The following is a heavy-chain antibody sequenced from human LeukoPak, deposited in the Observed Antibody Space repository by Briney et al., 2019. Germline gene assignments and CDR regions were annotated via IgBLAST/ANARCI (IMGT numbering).Heavy chain of an antibody. CDR3: ARHRFASPLDS. V-gene: IGHV4-4*07. Sequence: PSETLSLTRTVSGGSISSYYWSWIRQPAGKGLEWIGRIYTSGSTNYNPSFKSRVSISLDTSKDQISLKLSSVTAADTAVYYCARHRFASPLDSWGQGTLVTVSS. CDR2: IYTSGST. J-gene: IGHJ4*02. CDR1: GGSISSYY. D-gene: IGHD2-21*01.